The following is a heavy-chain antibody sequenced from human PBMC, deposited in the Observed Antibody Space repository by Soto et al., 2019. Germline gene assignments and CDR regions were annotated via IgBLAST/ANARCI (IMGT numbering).Heavy chain of an antibody. D-gene: IGHD2-15*01. CDR3: ARDRCSGGSCYRTYAFDL. Sequence: GGSLRLSCAASGFTFSSYAMHWVRQAPGKGLEWVAVISYDGSNKYYADSVKGRFTISRDNAKNSLYLQMNSLRVEDTAVYYCARDRCSGGSCYRTYAFDLWGRGTLVTVSS. V-gene: IGHV3-30-3*01. CDR1: GFTFSSYA. J-gene: IGHJ3*01. CDR2: ISYDGSNK.